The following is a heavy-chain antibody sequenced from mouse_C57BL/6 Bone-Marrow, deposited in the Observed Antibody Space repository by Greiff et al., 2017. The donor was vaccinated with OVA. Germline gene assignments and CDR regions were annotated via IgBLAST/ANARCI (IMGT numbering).Heavy chain of an antibody. CDR2: INPSTGGT. D-gene: IGHD1-1*01. CDR1: GYSFTGYY. CDR3: ARYPHYDGSSYGYFDV. Sequence: VQLQQSGPELVKPGASVKISCKASGYSFTGYYMNWVKQSPEKSLEWIGEINPSTGGTTYNQKFKAKATLTVDKSSSTAYMQLKRLTSEDCAVYYCARYPHYDGSSYGYFDVWGTGTTVTVSS. J-gene: IGHJ1*03. V-gene: IGHV1-42*01.